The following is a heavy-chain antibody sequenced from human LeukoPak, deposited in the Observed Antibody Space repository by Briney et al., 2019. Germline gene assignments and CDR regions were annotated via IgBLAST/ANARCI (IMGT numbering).Heavy chain of an antibody. CDR3: IRGLGGGSDY. J-gene: IGHJ4*02. V-gene: IGHV3-74*03. Sequence: GGSLRLSCAASGFSFSGSWMHWVRQAPAKGLVWVSRINSDGSTTTYADSVQGRFTISRDNAKNTLYLQINSLRAEHTAVYYCIRGLGGGSDYWGLGTLVTVTS. D-gene: IGHD4-23*01. CDR1: GFSFSGSW. CDR2: INSDGSTT.